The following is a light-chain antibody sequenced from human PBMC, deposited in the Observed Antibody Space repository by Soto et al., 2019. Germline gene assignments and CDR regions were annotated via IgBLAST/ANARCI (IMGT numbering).Light chain of an antibody. J-gene: IGKJ3*01. Sequence: EIVLTQSPGTLSLSPGERATLSCRASQSVSSSFLDWYQQKPGQAPRLLIYGASSRATGVPDRFSGSGSGTDFTLTISRLESEDFAVYYCQQYGSLRFIFVRGTKVDIK. V-gene: IGKV3-20*01. CDR2: GAS. CDR3: QQYGSLRFI. CDR1: QSVSSSF.